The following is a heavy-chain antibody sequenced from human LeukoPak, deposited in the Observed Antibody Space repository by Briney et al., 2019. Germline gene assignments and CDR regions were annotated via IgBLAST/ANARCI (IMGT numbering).Heavy chain of an antibody. D-gene: IGHD4-23*01. V-gene: IGHV4-4*07. Sequence: PSETLSLTCTVSGGSISSYYWSWIRQPAGKGLEWIGRIYTSGSTNYNPSLKSRVTMSVDTSKNQFSLKLSSVTAADTAVYYCARDYGGNSAGNLDYYYYMDVWGKGTTVTISS. CDR2: IYTSGST. J-gene: IGHJ6*03. CDR1: GGSISSYY. CDR3: ARDYGGNSAGNLDYYYYMDV.